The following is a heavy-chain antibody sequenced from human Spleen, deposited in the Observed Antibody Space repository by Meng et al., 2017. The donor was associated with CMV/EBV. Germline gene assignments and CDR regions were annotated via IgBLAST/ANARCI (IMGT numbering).Heavy chain of an antibody. CDR2: MRHDDKSQ. Sequence: GESLKISCSASGFSFSDYGIHWVRQAPGKGLEWVAFMRHDDKSQYYAESVKGRFTISRDNSKKTLYLQMNSLRPDDTAVYYCARDPGYCSSTSCHTWFDPWGQGTLVTVSS. J-gene: IGHJ5*02. V-gene: IGHV3-30*02. CDR3: ARDPGYCSSTSCHTWFDP. D-gene: IGHD2-2*02. CDR1: GFSFSDYG.